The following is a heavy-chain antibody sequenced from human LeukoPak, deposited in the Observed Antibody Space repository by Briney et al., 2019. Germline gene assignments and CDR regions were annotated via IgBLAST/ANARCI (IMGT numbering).Heavy chain of an antibody. CDR1: GFTFDDYG. CDR3: ARADWNLYFDY. Sequence: GGSLRLSCAASGFTFDDYGISWVRQAPGKGLEWVSGINWNGGSTGYADSVKGRFTISRDNAKNSLYLQMNSLRAEDTALYYCARADWNLYFDYWGQGTLVTVSS. CDR2: INWNGGST. D-gene: IGHD1-1*01. V-gene: IGHV3-20*04. J-gene: IGHJ4*02.